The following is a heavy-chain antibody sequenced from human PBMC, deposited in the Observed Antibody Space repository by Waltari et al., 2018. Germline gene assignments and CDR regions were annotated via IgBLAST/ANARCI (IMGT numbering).Heavy chain of an antibody. V-gene: IGHV6-1*01. Sequence: QVQLQQSGPGLVKPSQTLQLTCTISGDSVSSNNAAWSWIRQSPSRGLEWLGRTYYRSKWYYNYALSVQSRVTINPDTSTNQFSLQLTSVTPEDTAVYYCARIYCTGGTCARTFDYWGQGTLVTVSS. D-gene: IGHD2-8*02. J-gene: IGHJ4*02. CDR2: TYYRSKWYY. CDR1: GDSVSSNNAA. CDR3: ARIYCTGGTCARTFDY.